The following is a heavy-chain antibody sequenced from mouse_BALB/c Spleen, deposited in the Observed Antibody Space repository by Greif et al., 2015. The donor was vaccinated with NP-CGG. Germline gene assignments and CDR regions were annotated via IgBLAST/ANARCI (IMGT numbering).Heavy chain of an antibody. D-gene: IGHD2-14*01. Sequence: EVKLQESGAELVKPGASVKLSCTASGFNIKDTYMHWVKQRPEQGPEWIGRIDPANGNTKYDPKFQGKATITADTSSNTACLQLSSLTSDDTAVYYCARYYRYPYYAMDYWGQGTSVTVSS. V-gene: IGHV14-3*02. CDR2: IDPANGNT. CDR3: ARYYRYPYYAMDY. CDR1: GFNIKDTY. J-gene: IGHJ4*01.